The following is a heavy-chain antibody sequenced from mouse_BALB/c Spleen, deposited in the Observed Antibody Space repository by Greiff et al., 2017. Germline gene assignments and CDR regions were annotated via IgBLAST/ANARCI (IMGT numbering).Heavy chain of an antibody. CDR1: GYAFTNYL. CDR3: ARRDYYGYFDY. Sequence: VQLQESGAELVRPGTSVKVSCKASGYAFTNYLLEWVKQRPGQGLEWIGVINPGSGGTNYNEKFKGKATLTADKSSSTAYMQLSSLTSDDSAVYFCARRDYYGYFDYWGQGTTLTVSS. D-gene: IGHD1-1*01. V-gene: IGHV1-54*01. J-gene: IGHJ2*01. CDR2: INPGSGGT.